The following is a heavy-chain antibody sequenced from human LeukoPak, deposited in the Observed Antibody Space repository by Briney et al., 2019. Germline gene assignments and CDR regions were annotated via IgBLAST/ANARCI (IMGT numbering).Heavy chain of an antibody. CDR1: GGSISSSSYY. J-gene: IGHJ4*02. Sequence: SETLSLTCTVSGGSISSSSYYWGWIRQPPGKGLVWIGSIYYSGSTYYNPSLKSRVTISVDTSKNQFSLKLSSVTAADTAVYYCARVTGYMIEDYFDYWGQGTLVTVSS. V-gene: IGHV4-39*07. CDR3: ARVTGYMIEDYFDY. CDR2: IYYSGST. D-gene: IGHD3-22*01.